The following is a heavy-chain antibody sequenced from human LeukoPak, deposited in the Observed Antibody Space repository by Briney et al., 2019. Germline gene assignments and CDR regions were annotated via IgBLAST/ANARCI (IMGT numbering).Heavy chain of an antibody. CDR1: GFTFSSYS. J-gene: IGHJ4*02. Sequence: GGSLRLSCAASGFTFSSYSMNWVRQAPGKGLEWVSFISTSSSYIYYADSLKGRFTISRDNAKNSLYLQMNSLRAEDTAVYYCARDLDILTGYSWQFDYWGQGTLVTVSS. CDR2: ISTSSSYI. D-gene: IGHD3-9*01. CDR3: ARDLDILTGYSWQFDY. V-gene: IGHV3-21*01.